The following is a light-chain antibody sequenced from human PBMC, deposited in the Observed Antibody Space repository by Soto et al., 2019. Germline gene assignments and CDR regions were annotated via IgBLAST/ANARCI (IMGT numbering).Light chain of an antibody. CDR1: SSDVGTYNY. CDR2: EVS. J-gene: IGLJ1*01. V-gene: IGLV2-14*01. CDR3: SSYTSSSTYV. Sequence: QSVLTQPASVSGSPGQSITISYTGTSSDVGTYNYVSWYQLHPGKAPKLMVYEVSNRPSGVSNRFSGSKSGNTASLTISGLQAEDEADYHCSSYTSSSTYVFGTGTRSPS.